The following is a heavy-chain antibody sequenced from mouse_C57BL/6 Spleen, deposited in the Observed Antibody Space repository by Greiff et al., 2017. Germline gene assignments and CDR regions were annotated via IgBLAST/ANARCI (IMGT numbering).Heavy chain of an antibody. J-gene: IGHJ4*01. CDR1: GYTFTSYW. CDR3: ARRWLQGAMDY. V-gene: IGHV1-61*01. CDR2: IYPSDSET. D-gene: IGHD2-3*01. Sequence: VQLQQPGAELVRHGSSVKLSCKASGYTFTSYWMDWVKQRPGQGLEWIGNIYPSDSETHYNQKFKDKATLTVDKSSSTAYMQLSSLTSEDSAVYYCARRWLQGAMDYWGQGTSVTVSS.